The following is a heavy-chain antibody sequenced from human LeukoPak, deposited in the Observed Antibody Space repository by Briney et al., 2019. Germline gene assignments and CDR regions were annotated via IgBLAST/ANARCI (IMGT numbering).Heavy chain of an antibody. D-gene: IGHD5-18*01. CDR1: GFTFSSYW. V-gene: IGHV3-7*01. Sequence: GGSLRLSCAASGFTFSSYWMSWVRQAPGKGLEWVANIKQDGSEKYYVDSVKGRFTISRDNAKNSLYLQMNSLRAEDTAVYYCARDCTDFVDTAMERDAFDIRGQGTMVTVSS. J-gene: IGHJ3*02. CDR3: ARDCTDFVDTAMERDAFDI. CDR2: IKQDGSEK.